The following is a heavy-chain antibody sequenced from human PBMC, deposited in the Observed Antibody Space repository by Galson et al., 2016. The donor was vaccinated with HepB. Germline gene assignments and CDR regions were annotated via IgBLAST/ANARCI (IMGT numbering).Heavy chain of an antibody. CDR3: ANGASLDPALEYYFDY. CDR2: IYHSGTT. J-gene: IGHJ4*02. V-gene: IGHV4-4*02. D-gene: IGHD5-18*01. CDR1: GDSISTNNW. Sequence: SETLSLTCTISGDSISTNNWWSWVRQPPGKGLEWIGEIYHSGTTNYNPSLKSRVIMSVDKSKNQFSLKMTSVTAADTALYYCANGASLDPALEYYFDYWGQGTLVAVSS.